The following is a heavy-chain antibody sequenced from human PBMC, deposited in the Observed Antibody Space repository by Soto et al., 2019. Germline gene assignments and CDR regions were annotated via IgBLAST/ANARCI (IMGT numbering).Heavy chain of an antibody. D-gene: IGHD3-3*01. CDR3: STGGLRFLEWNGMDV. CDR1: GFTFSNAW. Sequence: EVQLVESGGGLVKPGGSLRLCCAASGFTFSNAWMSWVRQAPGKGLEWVGRIKSKTDGGTTDYAAPVKGRFTISRDDSKHTLYLQMNSLKTEHTAVSYCSTGGLRFLEWNGMDVSGQGTTVTVSS. CDR2: IKSKTDGGTT. V-gene: IGHV3-15*01. J-gene: IGHJ6*02.